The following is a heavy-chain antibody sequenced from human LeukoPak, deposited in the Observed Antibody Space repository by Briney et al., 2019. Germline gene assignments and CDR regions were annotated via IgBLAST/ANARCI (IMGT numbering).Heavy chain of an antibody. Sequence: GGSLRLSCAASGLIFSTYGMHWVRQAPGKGLEWVAFIQNDGNDKYYADSVKGRFTVSRDNSKNTLYLQMNSLRAEDTAVYYCASPTYYYDSSAPGGFDYWGQGTLVTVSS. V-gene: IGHV3-30*02. CDR3: ASPTYYYDSSAPGGFDY. J-gene: IGHJ4*02. CDR1: GLIFSTYG. CDR2: IQNDGNDK. D-gene: IGHD3-22*01.